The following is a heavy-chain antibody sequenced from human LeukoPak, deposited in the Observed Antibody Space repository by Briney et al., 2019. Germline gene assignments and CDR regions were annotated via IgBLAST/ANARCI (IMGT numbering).Heavy chain of an antibody. Sequence: GGSLRLSCAASGFTFSSYSMNWVRQAPGKGLEWVSSISTSSIYIYYADSLKGRFTISRDNAKNSLYLQMNSLRAEDTAVYYCARDGEGYWGQGTLVTVSS. D-gene: IGHD4-17*01. CDR3: ARDGEGY. V-gene: IGHV3-21*01. CDR2: ISTSSIYI. J-gene: IGHJ4*02. CDR1: GFTFSSYS.